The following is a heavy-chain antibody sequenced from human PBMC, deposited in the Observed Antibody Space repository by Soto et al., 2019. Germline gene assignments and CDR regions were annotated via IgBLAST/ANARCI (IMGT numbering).Heavy chain of an antibody. CDR1: GFTFSSYG. V-gene: IGHV3-33*01. D-gene: IGHD3-9*01. CDR3: AGDFVWLPNDY. J-gene: IGHJ4*02. Sequence: QVQLVESGGGVVQPGRSLRLSCAASGFTFSSYGMHWVRQAPGKGLEWVAVIWYDGSNKYYADSVKGRFTISRDNSKNTLYLQMNSLRVEDTAVYYCAGDFVWLPNDYWGQGTLVTVSS. CDR2: IWYDGSNK.